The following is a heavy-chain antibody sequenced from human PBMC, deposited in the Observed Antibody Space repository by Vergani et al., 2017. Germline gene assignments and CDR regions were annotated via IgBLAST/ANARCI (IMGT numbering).Heavy chain of an antibody. Sequence: QVQLQESGPGLVKPSQTLSLTCTVSGGSINSGDYYWSWIRQPPGKGLVWIGYIYYSGSTYYNPSLKSQITMSIDTSKNQFSLKLSSVTAADTAVYYCARAPAVWSGEYRLDYWGQGTLVTVSS. J-gene: IGHJ4*02. V-gene: IGHV4-30-4*01. CDR1: GGSINSGDYY. CDR2: IYYSGST. CDR3: ARAPAVWSGEYRLDY. D-gene: IGHD3-10*01.